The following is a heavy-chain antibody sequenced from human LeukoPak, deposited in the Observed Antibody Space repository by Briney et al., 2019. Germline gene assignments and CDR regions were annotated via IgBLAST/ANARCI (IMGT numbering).Heavy chain of an antibody. CDR1: GFTFSRYA. D-gene: IGHD3-10*01. Sequence: GGSLRLSCAASGFTFSRYAMNWVRQAPGKGLEWVSSISTTSSSSYIHYADSMKGRFTISRDNAKSSLYLQMNSLRAEDTAVYYCARVMAGYSYMDVWGKGTTVTVSS. V-gene: IGHV3-21*01. CDR2: ISTTSSSSYI. CDR3: ARVMAGYSYMDV. J-gene: IGHJ6*03.